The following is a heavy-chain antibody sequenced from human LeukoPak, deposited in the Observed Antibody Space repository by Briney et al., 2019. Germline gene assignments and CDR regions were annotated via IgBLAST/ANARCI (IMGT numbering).Heavy chain of an antibody. J-gene: IGHJ4*02. CDR3: ASRTTVTNALSFDF. CDR2: IYSTGST. CDR1: GYFVSSAYH. V-gene: IGHV4-38-2*01. D-gene: IGHD4-11*01. Sequence: PSETLSLTCDVSGYFVSSAYHWGWIRQSPGKGLEWIGNIYSTGSTYYNPSLQSRVTISVDASKNQFSLRLSSLTSADRAVYYCASRTTVTNALSFDFWGQGILVTVSS.